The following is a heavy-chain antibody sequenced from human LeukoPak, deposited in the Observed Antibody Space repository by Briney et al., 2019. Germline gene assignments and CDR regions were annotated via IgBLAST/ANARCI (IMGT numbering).Heavy chain of an antibody. Sequence: GESLKISCKGSGYRFTSYWIGWVRQMPGKGLEWMGMIYPGDSDTRYSPSFQGQVTISADKSISTAYLQWSSLKASDTAMYYYARRNFDWFYFDYWGQGTLVTVSS. CDR1: GYRFTSYW. CDR3: ARRNFDWFYFDY. D-gene: IGHD3-9*01. V-gene: IGHV5-51*01. J-gene: IGHJ4*02. CDR2: IYPGDSDT.